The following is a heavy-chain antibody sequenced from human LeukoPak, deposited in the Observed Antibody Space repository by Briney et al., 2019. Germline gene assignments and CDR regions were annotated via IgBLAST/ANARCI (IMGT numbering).Heavy chain of an antibody. CDR3: ARGSVGYCSSTSCEFDY. V-gene: IGHV3-21*01. CDR1: GFTFSSYS. Sequence: GGSMSLSCAASGFTFSSYSMNWVRQAPGKGLEWVSSISSSSSYIYYADSVKGRFTISRDNAKNSLYLQMNSLRAEDTAVYYCARGSVGYCSSTSCEFDYWGQGTLVSVSS. CDR2: ISSSSSYI. J-gene: IGHJ4*02. D-gene: IGHD2-2*01.